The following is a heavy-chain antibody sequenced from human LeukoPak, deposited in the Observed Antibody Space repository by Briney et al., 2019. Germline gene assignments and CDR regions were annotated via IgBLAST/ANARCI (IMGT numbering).Heavy chain of an antibody. CDR3: AKGSSIYDFWSGRVMDV. CDR2: ISGSGGST. V-gene: IGHV3-23*01. CDR1: GFTFSSYA. D-gene: IGHD3-3*01. Sequence: GGSLRLSCAASGFTFSSYAMSWVRQAPGKGLEWVSAISGSGGSTYYADSVKGRFTISGDNSKNTLYLQMNSLRAEDTAVYYCAKGSSIYDFWSGRVMDVWGQGTTVTVSS. J-gene: IGHJ6*02.